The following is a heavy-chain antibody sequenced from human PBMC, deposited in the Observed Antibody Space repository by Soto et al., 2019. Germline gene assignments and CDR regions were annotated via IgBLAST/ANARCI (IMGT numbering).Heavy chain of an antibody. CDR3: ARDGHCSGGSCYSTDY. J-gene: IGHJ4*02. Sequence: GGSLRLSCAASGFTFSSYSMNWVRQAPGKGLEWVSSISSSSSYIYYADSVKGRFTISRDNAKNSLYLQMNSLRAEDTAVYYCARDGHCSGGSCYSTDYWGQGTLVTVSS. CDR2: ISSSSSYI. V-gene: IGHV3-21*01. CDR1: GFTFSSYS. D-gene: IGHD2-15*01.